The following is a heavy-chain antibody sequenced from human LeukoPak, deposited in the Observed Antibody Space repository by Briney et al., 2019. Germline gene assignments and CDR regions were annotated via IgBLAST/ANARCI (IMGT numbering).Heavy chain of an antibody. CDR2: IYTSGST. Sequence: SQTLSLTCIVSGGSISSGSYYWSWIRQPAGKGLEWIGRIYTSGSTNYNPSLKSRVTISVDTSKNQFSLKLSSVTAADTAVYCCARPIVVVPLRAFDIWGQGTMVTVSS. CDR3: ARPIVVVPLRAFDI. V-gene: IGHV4-61*02. CDR1: GGSISSGSYY. J-gene: IGHJ3*02. D-gene: IGHD2-21*01.